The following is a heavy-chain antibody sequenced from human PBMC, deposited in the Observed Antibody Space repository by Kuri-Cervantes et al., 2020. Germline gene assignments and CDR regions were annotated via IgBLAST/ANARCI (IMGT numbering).Heavy chain of an antibody. Sequence: SETLSLTCTVSGGSVSSGSYYWSWIRQPPGKGLEWIGYIYYSGSTNYNPSLKSRVTISVDTSKNQFSLKLSSVTAADTAGYYCAREMTTVTTGGRAFDIWGQGTMVTVSS. CDR2: IYYSGST. D-gene: IGHD4-17*01. CDR3: AREMTTVTTGGRAFDI. V-gene: IGHV4-61*01. J-gene: IGHJ3*02. CDR1: GGSVSSGSYY.